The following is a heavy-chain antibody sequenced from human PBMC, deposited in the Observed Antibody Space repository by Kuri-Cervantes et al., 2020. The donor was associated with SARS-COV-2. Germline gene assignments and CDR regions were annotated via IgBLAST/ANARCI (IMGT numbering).Heavy chain of an antibody. J-gene: IGHJ6*03. CDR2: MYYSGST. CDR1: GGSISSSRYY. Sequence: GSLRLSCTVSGGSISSSRYYWGWIRQPPGKGLEWIGSMYYSGSTYYNPSLKSRLTISVDTSKNQFSLKLSSVTAADTAVYYCAGFYYYDSSGFAANYYYMDVWGKGTTVTVSS. CDR3: AGFYYYDSSGFAANYYYMDV. V-gene: IGHV4-39*01. D-gene: IGHD3-22*01.